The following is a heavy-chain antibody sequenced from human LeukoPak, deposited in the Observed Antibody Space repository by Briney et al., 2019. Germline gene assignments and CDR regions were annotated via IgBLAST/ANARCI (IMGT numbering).Heavy chain of an antibody. CDR2: IYYSGST. CDR3: ARERRYFDGEGGGGYYFDY. V-gene: IGHV4-59*01. D-gene: IGHD3-9*01. Sequence: SETLSLTCAVYGVSFSGYYWSWVRQPPGKGLEWIGYIYYSGSTNYNASLKSRDNISVDNSQNQHSLKLSYVPAADTAVYYCARERRYFDGEGGGGYYFDYWGQGTGVTVS. J-gene: IGHJ4*02. CDR1: GVSFSGYY.